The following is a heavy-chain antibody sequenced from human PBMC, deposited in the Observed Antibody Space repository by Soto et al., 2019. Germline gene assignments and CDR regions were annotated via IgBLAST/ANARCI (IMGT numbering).Heavy chain of an antibody. CDR2: IYYSGST. D-gene: IGHD3-3*01. V-gene: IGHV4-61*01. CDR1: GGSVSSGNYY. J-gene: IGHJ5*02. CDR3: ARGLYYDFWSGYHNWFDP. Sequence: SETLSLTCTVSGGSVSSGNYYWSWIRQPPGKGLEWIAYIYYSGSTNYNPSLKSRVTISVDTSKNQFSLKLSSVTAADTAVYYCARGLYYDFWSGYHNWFDPWGQGTLVTVSS.